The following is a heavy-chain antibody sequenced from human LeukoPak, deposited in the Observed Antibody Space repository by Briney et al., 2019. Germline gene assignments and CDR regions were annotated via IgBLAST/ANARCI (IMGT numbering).Heavy chain of an antibody. V-gene: IGHV3-23*01. CDR2: IGGAGGST. Sequence: GGSLRLSCAASGFTFGGYAMTWVRQAPGKGLEWVSSIGGAGGSTYYADSVKGRFTVSRHNSKNTLYLQMNSLRAEDTAVYYCAKGSSSWSYYFDSWGQGTQVTVSS. CDR3: AKGSSSWSYYFDS. CDR1: GFTFGGYA. J-gene: IGHJ4*02. D-gene: IGHD6-13*01.